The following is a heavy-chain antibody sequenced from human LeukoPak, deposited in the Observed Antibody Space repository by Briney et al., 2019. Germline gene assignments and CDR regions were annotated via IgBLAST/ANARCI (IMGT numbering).Heavy chain of an antibody. J-gene: IGHJ4*02. V-gene: IGHV4-59*01. D-gene: IGHD3-9*01. Sequence: SETLFLNCNGFGGLISRFFWSWIRQPPGKGLEWIGYVHSSGSTKYNPSLKSRLIISVDMSKNQFSLKLRSVSVADTAVYYCARLAPGNYDILTGDPKVVFDYWGQGALVTVSS. CDR3: ARLAPGNYDILTGDPKVVFDY. CDR1: GGLISRFF. CDR2: VHSSGST.